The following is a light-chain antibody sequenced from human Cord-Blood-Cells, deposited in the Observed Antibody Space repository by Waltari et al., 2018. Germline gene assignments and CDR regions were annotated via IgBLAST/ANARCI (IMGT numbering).Light chain of an antibody. CDR2: EVS. CDR1: SSDVGGYNY. Sequence: QSALTQPASVSGSPGQSITISCTGTSSDVGGYNYVSWYQQHPGKAPKLMIFEVSNLPSGVSNRFSGSQSGNTVSLTISGLQAEYEADYYCSSYTSSSTPWYFGGGTKLTVL. CDR3: SSYTSSSTPWY. J-gene: IGLJ2*01. V-gene: IGLV2-14*01.